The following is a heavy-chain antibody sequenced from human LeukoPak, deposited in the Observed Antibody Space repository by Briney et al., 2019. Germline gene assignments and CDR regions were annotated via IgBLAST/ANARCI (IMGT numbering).Heavy chain of an antibody. Sequence: SETLSLTCTVSGGSISSYYWSWIRQPPGKGLEWIRYIYYSGSTNYNPSLKSPVTISVDTSQNQFSLKLSSVNAADTAVYYCARVYGYYVYYYYYYMDVWGKGTTVTVSS. CDR3: ARVYGYYVYYYYYYMDV. D-gene: IGHD4-17*01. CDR1: GGSISSYY. V-gene: IGHV4-59*01. CDR2: IYYSGST. J-gene: IGHJ6*03.